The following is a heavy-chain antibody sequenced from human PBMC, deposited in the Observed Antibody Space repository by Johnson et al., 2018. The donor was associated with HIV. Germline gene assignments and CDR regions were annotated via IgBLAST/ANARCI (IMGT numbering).Heavy chain of an antibody. CDR2: ISYDGSRT. CDR1: GFTFSSYA. V-gene: IGHV3-30*04. D-gene: IGHD3-3*01. CDR3: ARGYTIGAFDI. Sequence: QVQLVESGGGVVQPGRSLSLSCVASGFTFSSYAMHWVRQAPGKGLEWVAVISYDGSRTTYADSVKGRFTISRDNAKNTLYLEMSGLRADDTAVYYCARGYTIGAFDIWGQGTMVTVSS. J-gene: IGHJ3*02.